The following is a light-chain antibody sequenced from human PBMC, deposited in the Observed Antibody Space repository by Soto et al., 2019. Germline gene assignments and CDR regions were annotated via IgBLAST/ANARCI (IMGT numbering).Light chain of an antibody. CDR1: QSVSSSY. V-gene: IGKV3-20*01. J-gene: IGKJ1*01. Sequence: EIVLTQSPGTLSLSPGERATLSCRASQSVSSSYLAWYQQKPGQAPRLFVYGASSRATGIPDRFSGSGSGTDFTLTISRLEPEDFAVYYCQHYRSSPWTFGQGTKVEIK. CDR3: QHYRSSPWT. CDR2: GAS.